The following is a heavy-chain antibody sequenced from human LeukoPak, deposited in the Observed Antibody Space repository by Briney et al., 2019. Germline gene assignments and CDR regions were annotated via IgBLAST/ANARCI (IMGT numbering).Heavy chain of an antibody. CDR2: INHSGST. V-gene: IGHV4-34*01. Sequence: PSETLSLTCAVYGGSFSGYYWSWIRQPPGKGLEWIGEINHSGSTNYNPSLKSRVTISVDTSKNQFSLKLSSVTAADTAVYYCAREDIVGATWAFDIWGQGTMVTVSS. CDR1: GGSFSGYY. D-gene: IGHD1-26*01. J-gene: IGHJ3*02. CDR3: AREDIVGATWAFDI.